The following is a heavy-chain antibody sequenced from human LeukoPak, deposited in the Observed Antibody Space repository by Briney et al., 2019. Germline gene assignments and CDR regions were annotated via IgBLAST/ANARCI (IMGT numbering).Heavy chain of an antibody. V-gene: IGHV3-73*01. CDR2: IRSKADSYAT. Sequence: GGSLRLSRAASGFTFSGSPMHWVRQASGKGLEWVGRIRSKADSYATIYAASVKGRFTISRDDSKNTAYLQMNSLKTEDTAVYYCTRREVGATTGHYWGQGTLVTVSS. D-gene: IGHD1-26*01. CDR3: TRREVGATTGHY. J-gene: IGHJ4*02. CDR1: GFTFSGSP.